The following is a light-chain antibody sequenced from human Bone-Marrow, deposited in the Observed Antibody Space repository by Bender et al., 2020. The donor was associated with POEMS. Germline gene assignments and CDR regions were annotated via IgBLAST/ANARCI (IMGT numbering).Light chain of an antibody. CDR1: STNIGAGYD. J-gene: IGLJ2*01. CDR2: GNT. Sequence: QSVLTQPPSVSEAPGRRVTISCTGGSTNIGAGYDVHWYQQVPGRAPKLLIFGNTNRPSGVPDRFSGSKSGASASLAISGLQPDDEADYYCAAWDDSLNGPVFGGGTKVTVL. V-gene: IGLV1-50*01. CDR3: AAWDDSLNGPV.